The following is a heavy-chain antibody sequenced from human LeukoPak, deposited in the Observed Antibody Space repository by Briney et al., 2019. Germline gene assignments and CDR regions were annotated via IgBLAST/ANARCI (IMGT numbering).Heavy chain of an antibody. CDR2: IKSKTDGGTT. J-gene: IGHJ4*02. D-gene: IGHD5-12*01. CDR3: TTDLYIVATMGFDY. V-gene: IGHV3-15*01. Sequence: GRSLRLSCAASGFTFSNAWMSWVRQAPGKGLEWVGRIKSKTDGGTTDYAAPVKGRFTISRDDSKNTLYLQMNSLKTEDTAVYYCTTDLYIVATMGFDYWGQGTLVTVSS. CDR1: GFTFSNAW.